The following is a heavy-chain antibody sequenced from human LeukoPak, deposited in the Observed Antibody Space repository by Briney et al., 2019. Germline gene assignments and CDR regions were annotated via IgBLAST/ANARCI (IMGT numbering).Heavy chain of an antibody. V-gene: IGHV4-4*07. D-gene: IGHD6-13*01. CDR1: GGSISSYY. J-gene: IGHJ4*02. CDR2: IYSTGST. Sequence: SETLSLTCTVAGGSISSYYWSWIRQPAGKGLEWIGRIYSTGSTNYNPSLKSRVPMSVDTSKNQFSLRLRSVTAAHTAVYYCARQIASAGTAGFDFWGQGALVTVSS. CDR3: ARQIASAGTAGFDF.